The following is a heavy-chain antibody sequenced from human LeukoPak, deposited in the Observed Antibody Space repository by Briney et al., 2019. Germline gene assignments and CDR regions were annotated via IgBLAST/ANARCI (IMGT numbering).Heavy chain of an antibody. D-gene: IGHD2-2*01. CDR3: AREAVPAAMDAFDI. V-gene: IGHV4-59*01. Sequence: SETLSLTCTVSGGSISSYYWSWIRQPPGKGLEWIGYIYYSGSTNYNPSLKSRVTISVDTSKNQFSLKLSSVTAADTAVYYCAREAVPAAMDAFDIWGQGTMVTVSS. CDR1: GGSISSYY. J-gene: IGHJ3*02. CDR2: IYYSGST.